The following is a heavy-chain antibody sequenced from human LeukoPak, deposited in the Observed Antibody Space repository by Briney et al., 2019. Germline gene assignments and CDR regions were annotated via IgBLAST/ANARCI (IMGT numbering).Heavy chain of an antibody. V-gene: IGHV4-4*07. Sequence: SETLSLTCTVSGGSISYYYWSWNRQPAGKGLEWIGRIYTSGSTNYNPSLKSRVTMSVDTSKNQFSLKLSSVTAADTAIYFCARGHGGYCGGGSCYLDYWGQGTLVTVSS. CDR1: GGSISYYY. CDR3: ARGHGGYCGGGSCYLDY. CDR2: IYTSGST. J-gene: IGHJ4*02. D-gene: IGHD2-15*01.